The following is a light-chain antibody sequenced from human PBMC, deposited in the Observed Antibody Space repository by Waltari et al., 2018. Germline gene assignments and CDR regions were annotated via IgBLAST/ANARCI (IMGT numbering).Light chain of an antibody. J-gene: IGLJ2*01. Sequence: QSALTQLASVSGSPGQSITISCAGTNRDVGAYNYVSWYQQHPGKAPKLMIYDVNSRPSDISDRFSGSKSGNTASLTISGLQTEDEADYYCVSYASGSTSVIFGGGTRLTVL. CDR2: DVN. CDR1: NRDVGAYNY. V-gene: IGLV2-14*01. CDR3: VSYASGSTSVI.